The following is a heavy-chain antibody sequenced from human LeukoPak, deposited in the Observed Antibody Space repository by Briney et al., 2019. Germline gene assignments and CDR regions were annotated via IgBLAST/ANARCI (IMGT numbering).Heavy chain of an antibody. CDR3: AKDKGYYGSGSYHAFDI. CDR1: GFTFNNYG. Sequence: GGSLRLSCAASGFTFNNYGLSWVRQAPGKGLEWVSAISGSGGSTYYADSVKGRFTISRDNSKNTLYLQMNSLRAEDTAVYYCAKDKGYYGSGSYHAFDIWGQGTMVTVSS. V-gene: IGHV3-23*01. D-gene: IGHD3-10*01. J-gene: IGHJ3*02. CDR2: ISGSGGST.